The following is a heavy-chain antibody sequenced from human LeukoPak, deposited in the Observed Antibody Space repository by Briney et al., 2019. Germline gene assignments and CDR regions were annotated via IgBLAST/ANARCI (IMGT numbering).Heavy chain of an antibody. CDR2: IYYSGST. J-gene: IGHJ6*03. V-gene: IGHV4-39*01. D-gene: IGHD5-12*01. CDR3: ARHVENSGYDYGLYYYYYYYMDV. Sequence: SETLSLTCTVSGGSISSSSYYWGWIRQPPGKGLEWIGSIYYSGSTYYNPSLKSRVTISVDTSKNQFPLKLSSVTAADTAVYYCARHVENSGYDYGLYYYYYYYMDVWGKGTTVTVSS. CDR1: GGSISSSSYY.